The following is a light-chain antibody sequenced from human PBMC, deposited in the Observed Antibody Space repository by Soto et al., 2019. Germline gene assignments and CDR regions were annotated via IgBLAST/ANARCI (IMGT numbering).Light chain of an antibody. V-gene: IGLV2-14*01. Sequence: QSVLTQTASVSGSPGQSITISCTGTSSDVGGYNYVSWYQQHPGKAPKLMIYEVSNRPSGVSNRFSGSKSGNTASLPISGLQAEDEADYYCSSYTSSSTYVFGTGTKLTVL. CDR2: EVS. CDR1: SSDVGGYNY. J-gene: IGLJ1*01. CDR3: SSYTSSSTYV.